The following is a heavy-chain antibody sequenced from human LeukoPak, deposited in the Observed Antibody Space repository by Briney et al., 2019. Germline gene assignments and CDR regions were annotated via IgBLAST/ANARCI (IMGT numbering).Heavy chain of an antibody. CDR1: GFTFEDYA. CDR3: AKSHGYSYGFDY. D-gene: IGHD5-18*01. V-gene: IGHV3-9*01. J-gene: IGHJ4*02. CDR2: ISWNSGTI. Sequence: GGSLRLSCAASGFTFEDYAMHWVRQAPGKGLEWVSGISWNSGTIGYADSVKGRFTISRDNSKNTLYLQMNSLRAEDTAVYYCAKSHGYSYGFDYWGQGTLVTVSS.